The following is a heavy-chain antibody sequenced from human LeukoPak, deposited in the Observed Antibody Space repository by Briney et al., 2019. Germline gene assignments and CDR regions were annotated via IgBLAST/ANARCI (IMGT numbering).Heavy chain of an antibody. CDR3: AREGVYDGYAYFGY. J-gene: IGHJ4*02. D-gene: IGHD3-16*01. CDR1: GGSLSGYY. CDR2: INHSGRT. V-gene: IGHV4-34*01. Sequence: SETLSLTCAVYGGSLSGYYWSWIRQPPGKGLEWIGEINHSGRTNYNPSLKSRVTISVDTSKNQFSLKLSSVTAAYTAVYYCAREGVYDGYAYFGYWGQGTLVTVSS.